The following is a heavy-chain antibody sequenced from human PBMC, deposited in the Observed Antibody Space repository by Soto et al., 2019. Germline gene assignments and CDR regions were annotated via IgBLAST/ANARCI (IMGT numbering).Heavy chain of an antibody. Sequence: GKGLEWVGRIKRKTDGGTTDYAAPVKGRFTISRDDSKNTLYLQMNSLKTEDTAVYYCTTGLSSGYYSFDYWGQGTPVTVSS. V-gene: IGHV3-15*01. J-gene: IGHJ4*02. CDR2: IKRKTDGGTT. CDR3: TTGLSSGYYSFDY. D-gene: IGHD3-22*01.